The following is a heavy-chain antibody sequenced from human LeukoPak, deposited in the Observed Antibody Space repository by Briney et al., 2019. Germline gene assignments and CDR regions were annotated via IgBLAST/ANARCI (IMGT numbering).Heavy chain of an antibody. V-gene: IGHV1-8*01. CDR2: MNPNSGNT. CDR3: ARHGSGSYRVRAFDI. CDR1: GYTFTSYD. D-gene: IGHD3-10*01. J-gene: IGHJ3*02. Sequence: EASVKVSRKASGYTFTSYDINWVRQATGQGLEWMGWMNPNSGNTGYAQKFQGRVTMTRNTSISTAYMELSSLRSEDTAVYYCARHGSGSYRVRAFDIWGQGTMVTVSS.